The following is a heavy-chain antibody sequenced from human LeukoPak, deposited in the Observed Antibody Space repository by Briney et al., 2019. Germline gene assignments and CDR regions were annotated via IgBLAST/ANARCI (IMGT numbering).Heavy chain of an antibody. CDR3: ARVYYDSSGYNRFDP. V-gene: IGHV4-4*07. CDR2: IYTSGST. Sequence: SETLSLTCTVSGGSISSYYWSWIRQPAGKGLEWIGRIYTSGSTNYNPSLKSRVTMSVDTSKNQFSLKLSSVTAADTAVYYCARVYYDSSGYNRFDPWGQGTLVTVSS. D-gene: IGHD3-22*01. J-gene: IGHJ5*02. CDR1: GGSISSYY.